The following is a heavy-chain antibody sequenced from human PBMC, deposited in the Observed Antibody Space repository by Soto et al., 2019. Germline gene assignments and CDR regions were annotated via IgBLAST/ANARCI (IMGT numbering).Heavy chain of an antibody. J-gene: IGHJ3*02. CDR3: ARAPVESAGTDAYDI. Sequence: GASLRLSCAASGFTFSDHYMDWVRQAPGRGLEWVGRTRNKANSYTTEYAASVKGRFTISRYDSKNSLYVHMNSLKTEDTAVYYCARAPVESAGTDAYDIWDQGTMVKVSS. D-gene: IGHD6-19*01. CDR1: GFTFSDHY. CDR2: TRNKANSYTT. V-gene: IGHV3-72*01.